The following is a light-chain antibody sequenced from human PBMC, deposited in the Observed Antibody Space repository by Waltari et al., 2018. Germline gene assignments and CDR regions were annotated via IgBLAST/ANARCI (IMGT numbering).Light chain of an antibody. Sequence: DIGMTQSPLSLPFTPGEPASMSCRSCPSPLHSTGNNYLDWYLQKPGQLPPLLIFLGSTRASGVPDRFSGSGSGTDFTLKISRVEAEDVGVYYGMQSLQTPGTFGPGTKVDIK. CDR3: MQSLQTPGT. V-gene: IGKV2-28*01. CDR2: LGS. CDR1: PSPLHSTGNNY. J-gene: IGKJ3*01.